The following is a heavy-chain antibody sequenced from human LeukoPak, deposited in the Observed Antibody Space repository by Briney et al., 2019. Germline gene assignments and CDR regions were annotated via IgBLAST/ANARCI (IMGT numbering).Heavy chain of an antibody. CDR2: ISSSSSYI. D-gene: IGHD6-19*01. V-gene: IGHV3-21*01. Sequence: SGGSLRLSCAASGFTFSSYSMNWVRQAPGKGLEWVSSISSSSSYIYYAGSVKGRFTISRDNAKNSLYLQMNSLRAEDTAVYYCARGSYSSGWYEGGYWGQGTLVTVSS. J-gene: IGHJ4*02. CDR1: GFTFSSYS. CDR3: ARGSYSSGWYEGGY.